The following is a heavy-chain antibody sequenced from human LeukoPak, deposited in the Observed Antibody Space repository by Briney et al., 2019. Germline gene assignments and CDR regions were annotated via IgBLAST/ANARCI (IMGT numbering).Heavy chain of an antibody. J-gene: IGHJ4*02. CDR2: FIPVFNTT. D-gene: IGHD2-2*01. V-gene: IGHV1-69*05. CDR3: ARSKVRYQLPTGY. CDR1: GGTFNNYA. Sequence: SVKVSCKASGGTFNNYAISWVRQAPGQGLEWMGGFIPVFNTTNYAQKFQGRISITTDGSTSTAYMELSSLRSGDTATYYCARSKVRYQLPTGYWGQGTLVTVSS.